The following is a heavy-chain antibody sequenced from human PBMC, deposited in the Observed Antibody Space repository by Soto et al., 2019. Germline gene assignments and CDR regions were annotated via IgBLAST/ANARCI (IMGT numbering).Heavy chain of an antibody. J-gene: IGHJ4*02. D-gene: IGHD3-16*02. V-gene: IGHV4-59*01. CDR2: IYYSGST. Sequence: SETLSLTCTVSGGSISSYYWSWIRQPPGKGLEWIGYIYYSGSTNYNPSLKSRVTISVDTSKNQFSLKLSSVTAADTAVYYCARDYVTFGGVIEKIDYWGQGTLVTVSS. CDR3: ARDYVTFGGVIEKIDY. CDR1: GGSISSYY.